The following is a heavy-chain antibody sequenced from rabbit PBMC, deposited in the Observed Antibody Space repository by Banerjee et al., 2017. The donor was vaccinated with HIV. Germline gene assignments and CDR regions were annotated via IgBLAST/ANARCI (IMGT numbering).Heavy chain of an antibody. V-gene: IGHV1S40*01. CDR2: IDAGSSGFT. CDR1: GFSFSAGYY. J-gene: IGHJ4*01. Sequence: QSLEESGGDLVKPGASLTLTCTASGFSFSAGYYMCWVRQAPGKGLEWIACIDAGSSGFTYFATWAKGRFTISKTSSTTVTLQMTRLTAADTATYFCARDLPDVIGWNFGWWGPGTLVTVS. D-gene: IGHD1-1*01. CDR3: ARDLPDVIGWNFGW.